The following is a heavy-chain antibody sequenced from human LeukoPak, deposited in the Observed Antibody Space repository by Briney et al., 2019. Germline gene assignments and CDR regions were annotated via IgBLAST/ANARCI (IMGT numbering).Heavy chain of an antibody. D-gene: IGHD2-8*01. Sequence: GGSLRLSCTASGFTFSNAWMNWVRQAPGKGLERVAVIWYDGSNIHYADSVQGRFTISRDSSKNTLYLQMNSLRAEDTGVYYCANNGVSPNYYYGMNVWGQGTTVTVSS. CDR2: IWYDGSNI. J-gene: IGHJ6*02. CDR3: ANNGVSPNYYYGMNV. V-gene: IGHV3-33*08. CDR1: GFTFSNAW.